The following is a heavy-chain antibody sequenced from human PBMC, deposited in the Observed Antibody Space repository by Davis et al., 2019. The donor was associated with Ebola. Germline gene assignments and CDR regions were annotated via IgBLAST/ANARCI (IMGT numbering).Heavy chain of an antibody. CDR2: IRSKTNSYAT. CDR1: GFTFSGSA. Sequence: GGSLRLSCAASGFTFSGSAMHWVRQASGKGLEWVGRIRSKTNSYATAYAASVKGRVTISRDDSKNTAYLQMNSLKTEDTAVYYCTSIVVPAANLYYYYYGMDVWGQGTTVTVSS. CDR3: TSIVVPAANLYYYYYGMDV. V-gene: IGHV3-73*01. D-gene: IGHD2-2*01. J-gene: IGHJ6*02.